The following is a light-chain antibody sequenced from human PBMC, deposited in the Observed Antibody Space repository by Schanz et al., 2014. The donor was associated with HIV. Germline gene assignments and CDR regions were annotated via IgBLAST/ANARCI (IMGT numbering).Light chain of an antibody. CDR3: SSYAGSNIFV. CDR2: DVS. J-gene: IGLJ1*01. V-gene: IGLV2-8*01. CDR1: SSDVGGYKF. Sequence: QSALTQPASLSGSPGQSITISCTGTSSDVGGYKFVSWYQQHPGKAPKLLLYDVSIRVRPSGVPDRFSGSKSGNTASLTVSGLQAEDEADYYCSSYAGSNIFVFGTGTKLTVL.